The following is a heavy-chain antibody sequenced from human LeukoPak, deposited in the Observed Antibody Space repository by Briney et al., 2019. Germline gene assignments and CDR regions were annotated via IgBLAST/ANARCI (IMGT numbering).Heavy chain of an antibody. J-gene: IGHJ4*02. CDR1: GGSISSSSYY. V-gene: IGHV4-39*07. Sequence: PSETLSLTCTVSGGSISSSSYYWGWIRQPPGKGLEWIGSIYYSGSTNYNPSLKSRVTISVDTSKNQFSLKLSSVTAADTAVYYCAGSTEAGPYSSGWYVYFDYWGQGTLVTVSS. CDR3: AGSTEAGPYSSGWYVYFDY. CDR2: IYYSGST. D-gene: IGHD6-19*01.